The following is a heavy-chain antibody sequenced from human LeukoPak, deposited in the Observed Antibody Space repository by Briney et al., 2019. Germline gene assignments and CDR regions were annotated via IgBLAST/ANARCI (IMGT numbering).Heavy chain of an antibody. CDR1: GFTFSNYW. V-gene: IGHV3-48*01. CDR2: ISSSSSTI. J-gene: IGHJ3*02. Sequence: GGSLRLSCAASGFTFSNYWMSWVRQAPGKGLEWVSYISSSSSTIYYADSVKGRFTISRDNAKNSLYLQMNSLRAEDTAVYYCARDSRWLQFDAFDIWGQGTMVTVSS. CDR3: ARDSRWLQFDAFDI. D-gene: IGHD5-12*01.